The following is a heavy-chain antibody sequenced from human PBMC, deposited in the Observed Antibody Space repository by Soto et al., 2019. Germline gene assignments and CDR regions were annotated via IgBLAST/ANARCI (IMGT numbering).Heavy chain of an antibody. J-gene: IGHJ4*02. V-gene: IGHV5-51*01. CDR1: GYGFTSYW. Sequence: GASLKISCKGSGYGFTSYWIGWGRQMPGKGVEWMGIIYPGDSDTRYSPSFQGQVTISADKSISTAYLQWSSLKASDTAMYYCARPSDYYGAPGYWGQGTLVTVSS. CDR2: IYPGDSDT. CDR3: ARPSDYYGAPGY. D-gene: IGHD3-3*01.